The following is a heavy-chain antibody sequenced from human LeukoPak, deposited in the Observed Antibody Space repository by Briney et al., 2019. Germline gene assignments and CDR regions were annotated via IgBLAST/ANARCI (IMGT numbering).Heavy chain of an antibody. Sequence: GGSLRLSCAASGFTFRSYGMHWVRQAPGKGLEWVAVISYDVSNKYYADSVKGRFTISRDNSKNTLYLQMNSLRAEDTAVYYCARENYENDAFDIWGQGTVVTVSS. CDR2: ISYDVSNK. J-gene: IGHJ3*02. CDR3: ARENYENDAFDI. CDR1: GFTFRSYG. V-gene: IGHV3-30*03. D-gene: IGHD3-22*01.